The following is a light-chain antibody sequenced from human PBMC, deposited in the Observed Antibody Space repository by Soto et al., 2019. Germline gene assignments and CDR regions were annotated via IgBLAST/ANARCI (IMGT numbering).Light chain of an antibody. V-gene: IGLV2-23*01. CDR1: SNDVGTYNL. J-gene: IGLJ2*01. Sequence: QSALTQPASVSGSAGQSITISCTGTSNDVGTYNLVSWYQQHPGKAPQLLIYERSKRPSGVSNRFSGSKSGNTASLTITGLQADDEAYYYCSSYAHNNTLVFGGGTKLTVL. CDR2: ERS. CDR3: SSYAHNNTLV.